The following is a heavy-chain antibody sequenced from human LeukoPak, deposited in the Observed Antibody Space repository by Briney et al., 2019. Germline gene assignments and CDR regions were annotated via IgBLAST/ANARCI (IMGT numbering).Heavy chain of an antibody. Sequence: GGSLRLSCAASGFTFDDYAMHWVRQAPGKGLEWVSLTSGDGGSTYYADSVKGRFTISRDNSKNSLYLQMNSLRTEDTALYYCAKDMERGSYYGMDVWGQGTTVTVSS. CDR3: AKDMERGSYYGMDV. V-gene: IGHV3-43*02. D-gene: IGHD3-16*01. J-gene: IGHJ6*02. CDR1: GFTFDDYA. CDR2: TSGDGGST.